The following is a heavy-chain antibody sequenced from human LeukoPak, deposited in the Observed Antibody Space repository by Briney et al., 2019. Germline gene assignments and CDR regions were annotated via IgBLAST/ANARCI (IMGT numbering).Heavy chain of an antibody. J-gene: IGHJ3*02. V-gene: IGHV3-21*01. CDR2: ISSSSSYI. D-gene: IGHD6-6*01. CDR3: AAGEQLGPHDAFDI. Sequence: GGSLGLSCAASGFTFSSYSMNWVRQAPGKGLEWVSSISSSSSYIYYADSVKGRFTISRDNAKNSLYLQMNSLRAEDTAVYYCAAGEQLGPHDAFDIWGQGTMVTVSS. CDR1: GFTFSSYS.